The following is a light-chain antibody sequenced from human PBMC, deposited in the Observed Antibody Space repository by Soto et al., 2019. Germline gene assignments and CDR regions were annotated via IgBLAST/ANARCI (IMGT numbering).Light chain of an antibody. Sequence: IQMTQSPSSLSASVGDSVTITCRATQSVAKYVNWYQQKPGKAPNLLIYTASNLQSGVPSRFTGSASATLFTLTISNLQPEDFGTYYCQQSYSTPWTFGQGTKVDI. J-gene: IGKJ1*01. CDR1: QSVAKY. CDR3: QQSYSTPWT. V-gene: IGKV1-39*01. CDR2: TAS.